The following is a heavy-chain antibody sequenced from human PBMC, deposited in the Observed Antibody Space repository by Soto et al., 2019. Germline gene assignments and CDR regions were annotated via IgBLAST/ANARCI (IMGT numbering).Heavy chain of an antibody. V-gene: IGHV3-15*07. CDR2: IKSKTDGGTT. CDR3: TTDREVGATTLEFYYYYGMDV. CDR1: GFTFSNAW. Sequence: GGSLRLSCAASGFTFSNAWMNWVRQAPGKGLEWVGRIKSKTDGGTTDYAAPVKGRFTISRDDSKNTLYLQMNSLKTEDTAVYYCTTDREVGATTLEFYYYYGMDVWGQGTTVTVSS. D-gene: IGHD1-26*01. J-gene: IGHJ6*02.